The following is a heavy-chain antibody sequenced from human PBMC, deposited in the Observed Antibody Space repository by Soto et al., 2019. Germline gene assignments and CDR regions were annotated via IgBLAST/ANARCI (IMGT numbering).Heavy chain of an antibody. V-gene: IGHV1-69*06. Sequence: QVQLVQSGAEVKKPGSSVKVSCKASGGTFSSYAINWVRQAPGQGLEWMGGIIPVFGTGIYAPKFQGRVTITADKSTNTAYMELRSLRSEDTAVYFCASVSGTGGYTYGLDYWGQGTLVTVSS. D-gene: IGHD5-18*01. J-gene: IGHJ4*02. CDR1: GGTFSSYA. CDR2: IIPVFGTG. CDR3: ASVSGTGGYTYGLDY.